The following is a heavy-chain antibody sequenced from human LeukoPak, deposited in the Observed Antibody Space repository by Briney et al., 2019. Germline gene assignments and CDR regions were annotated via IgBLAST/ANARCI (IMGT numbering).Heavy chain of an antibody. CDR1: GIALTNSI. V-gene: IGHV3-30*04. D-gene: IGHD3-22*01. Sequence: GGSLRLSCAASGIALTNSIMHWVRQAPGKGLEWVAAMSFDGFSKYYADSVKGRFSISRDDSKNTVYLQMSSLRPEATAVYYCAREGHTSGYCGSFDIWGQGTSVAVSS. CDR2: MSFDGFSK. J-gene: IGHJ3*02. CDR3: AREGHTSGYCGSFDI.